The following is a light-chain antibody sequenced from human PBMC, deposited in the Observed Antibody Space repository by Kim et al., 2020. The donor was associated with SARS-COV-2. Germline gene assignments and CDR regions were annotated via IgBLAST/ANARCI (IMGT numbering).Light chain of an antibody. Sequence: SASDRERVTVTCRTSPSIGIWLAWYQQNLGQAPKVLVYKASTLERGVPSRFRGTGSGTEFTLTISSLQPDDFATYHCQQYHSSLWTFGQGTKLEI. V-gene: IGKV1-5*03. J-gene: IGKJ1*01. CDR1: PSIGIW. CDR3: QQYHSSLWT. CDR2: KAS.